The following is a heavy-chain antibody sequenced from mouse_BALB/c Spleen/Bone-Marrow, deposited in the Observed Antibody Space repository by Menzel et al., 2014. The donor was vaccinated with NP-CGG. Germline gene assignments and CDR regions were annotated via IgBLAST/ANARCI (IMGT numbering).Heavy chain of an antibody. CDR1: GFSLTNYG. D-gene: IGHD2-4*01. CDR3: ATYDYDGRFDY. V-gene: IGHV2-9*02. CDR2: IWAGGST. Sequence: VQVVESGPGLVAPSQHLSITCTVSGFSLTNYGVHWIRQPPGKGLEWLGIIWAGGSTNYNSALMSRLSISRDNSKSQVFFKMNSLQTDDTAIYYCATYDYDGRFDYWGQGTTLTVSS. J-gene: IGHJ2*01.